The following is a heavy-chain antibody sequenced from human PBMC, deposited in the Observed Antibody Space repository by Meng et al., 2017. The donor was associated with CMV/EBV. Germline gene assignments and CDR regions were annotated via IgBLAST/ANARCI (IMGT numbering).Heavy chain of an antibody. D-gene: IGHD1-14*01. J-gene: IGHJ4*02. CDR2: IYYSGST. Sequence: VQLQASGPGLVQPSQTPSLTCTVCGGSISSGDYYWSWIRQPPGKGLEWIGYIYYSGSTYYNPSLKSRVTISVDTSKNQFSLKLSSVTAADTAVYYCARVTSRVAGAFDYWGQGTLVTVSS. V-gene: IGHV4-30-4*08. CDR1: GGSISSGDYY. CDR3: ARVTSRVAGAFDY.